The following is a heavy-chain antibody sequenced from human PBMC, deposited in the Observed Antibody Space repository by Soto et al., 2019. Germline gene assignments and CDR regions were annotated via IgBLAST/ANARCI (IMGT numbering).Heavy chain of an antibody. V-gene: IGHV4-39*01. D-gene: IGHD2-15*01. Sequence: SETLSLTCSVSGYSVTSSDYYWAWIRQPPGKGLEWIGSMFYSGLTYYNPSLKSRVTLSVDTSKNQFSMRLNSVTAADTAVYNCAPLSVSLSGPYGIHVWGQGTTVTVSS. J-gene: IGHJ6*02. CDR2: MFYSGLT. CDR1: GYSVTSSDYY. CDR3: APLSVSLSGPYGIHV.